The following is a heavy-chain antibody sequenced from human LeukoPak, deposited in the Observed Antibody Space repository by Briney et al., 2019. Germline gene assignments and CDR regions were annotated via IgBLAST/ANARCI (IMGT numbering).Heavy chain of an antibody. D-gene: IGHD1-26*01. V-gene: IGHV4-39*07. CDR3: ARVGVAGATAFDI. J-gene: IGHJ3*02. Sequence: PSETLSLTCTISGGSISSSDYYWGWIRQPPGKGLEWIGEINHSGNTNYNPSLKSRVTISVDTSKIQFSLKLTSVTAADTAVYYCARVGVAGATAFDIWGQGTMVTVSS. CDR1: GGSISSSDYY. CDR2: INHSGNT.